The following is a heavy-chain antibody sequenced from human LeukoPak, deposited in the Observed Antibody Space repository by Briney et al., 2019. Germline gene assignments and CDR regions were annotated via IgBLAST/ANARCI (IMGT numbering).Heavy chain of an antibody. CDR2: ISGSGGST. J-gene: IGHJ6*03. D-gene: IGHD3-10*01. Sequence: GGSLRLSCAASGFTFSSYGMSWVRQAPGKGLEWVSVISGSGGSTYYADSVKGRFTISRDNSKNTLYLQMNSLRAEDTAVYYCARDLMVRGPMDVWGKGTTVTVSS. CDR3: ARDLMVRGPMDV. CDR1: GFTFSSYG. V-gene: IGHV3-23*01.